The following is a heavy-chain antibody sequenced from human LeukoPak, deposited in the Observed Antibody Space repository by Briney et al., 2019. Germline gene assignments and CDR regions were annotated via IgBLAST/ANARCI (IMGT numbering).Heavy chain of an antibody. CDR1: GGSVSSGSSY. J-gene: IGHJ4*02. Sequence: TSETLSLTCTVSGGSVSSGSSYWSWIRQPPGKGLEWIGYIYYSGSTNYNPSLESRVTISVDTSKNQFSLKLSSVTAADTAVYYCARDQDWDLQSLRYFDYWGRGTLVTVSS. CDR3: ARDQDWDLQSLRYFDY. V-gene: IGHV4-61*01. D-gene: IGHD1-26*01. CDR2: IYYSGST.